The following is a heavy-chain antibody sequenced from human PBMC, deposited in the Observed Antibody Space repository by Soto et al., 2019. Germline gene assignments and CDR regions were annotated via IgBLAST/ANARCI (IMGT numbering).Heavy chain of an antibody. CDR2: ISSSGETI. CDR3: ARDSWVFGVDY. J-gene: IGHJ4*02. D-gene: IGHD3-3*01. Sequence: QVQLVESGGGLVKPGGSLRLSCAASGFTLRDYYMSWIRQAPGKGLEWVLYISSSGETIYYADSVKGRFTISRDSAKNSLSLLMNSLRAEDTAVYYCARDSWVFGVDYWGQGSLVTVSS. V-gene: IGHV3-11*01. CDR1: GFTLRDYY.